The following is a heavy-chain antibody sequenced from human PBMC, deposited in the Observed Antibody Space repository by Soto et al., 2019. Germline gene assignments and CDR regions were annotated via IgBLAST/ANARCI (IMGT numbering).Heavy chain of an antibody. CDR2: IKSKTDGGKT. CDR1: GFTFSNAW. V-gene: IGHV3-15*07. J-gene: IGHJ4*02. CDR3: TSFLIVGATPVDY. Sequence: GGSLRLSCAASGFTFSNAWMNWVRQAPGKGLEWVGRIKSKTDGGKTDYAAPVKGRFTISRDDSKNTLYLQMNSLKTEDTAVYYCTSFLIVGATPVDYWGQGTLVTVSS. D-gene: IGHD1-26*01.